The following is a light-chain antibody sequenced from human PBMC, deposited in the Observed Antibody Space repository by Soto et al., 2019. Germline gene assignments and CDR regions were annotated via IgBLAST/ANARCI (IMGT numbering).Light chain of an antibody. CDR1: QSVSNNY. J-gene: IGKJ1*01. CDR2: GAS. Sequence: EIVLRQSPGTGSLSPGERATLSCRASQSVSNNYLAWYQQKPGQAPRLLIYGASNRATGIPDRFSGSGSGTDFTLTISRLEPEDFAVYYCQQYGSSGTFGQGTKVDIK. V-gene: IGKV3-20*01. CDR3: QQYGSSGT.